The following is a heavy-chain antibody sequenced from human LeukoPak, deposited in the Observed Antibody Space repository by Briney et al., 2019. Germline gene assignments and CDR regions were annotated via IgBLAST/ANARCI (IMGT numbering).Heavy chain of an antibody. D-gene: IGHD1-7*01. CDR1: GYTFTSYD. CDR2: MNPNSGNT. CDR3: ATAPVAGTTLVY. Sequence: ASVKVSCKASGYTFTSYDINWVRQATGQGLEWMGWMNPNSGNTGYAQKFQGRVTMTRNTSISTAYMELSSLRSEDTAVYYCATAPVAGTTLVYWGQGTLVTVSS. J-gene: IGHJ4*02. V-gene: IGHV1-8*01.